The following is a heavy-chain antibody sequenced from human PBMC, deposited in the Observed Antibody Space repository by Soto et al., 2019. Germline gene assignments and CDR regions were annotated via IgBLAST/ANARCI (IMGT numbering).Heavy chain of an antibody. CDR3: ARQGYCSSTSCSHGMDV. V-gene: IGHV5-10-1*01. Sequence: PGESLKISCKGSGYSFTSYWISWVRQMPGKGLEWMGRIDPSDSYTNYSPSFQGHVTISADKSIGTAYLQWSSLKASDTAMYYCARQGYCSSTSCSHGMDVWGQGTTVTVSS. J-gene: IGHJ6*02. D-gene: IGHD2-2*01. CDR1: GYSFTSYW. CDR2: IDPSDSYT.